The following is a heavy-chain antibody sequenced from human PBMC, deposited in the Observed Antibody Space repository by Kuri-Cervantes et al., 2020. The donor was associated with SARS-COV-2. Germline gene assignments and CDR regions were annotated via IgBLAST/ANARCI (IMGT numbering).Heavy chain of an antibody. V-gene: IGHV4-30-4*08. J-gene: IGHJ4*02. CDR3: ARATSRPTIAAAGYFDS. D-gene: IGHD6-25*01. CDR2: IYYSGST. CDR1: GGSISSGDYY. Sequence: SETLSLTCTVSGGSISSGDYYWSWIRQPPGKGLEWIGYIYYSGSTYYNPSLKSRVTMSVDSSKNQFSLKLSSVTAADTAVYYCARATSRPTIAAAGYFDSWGQGILVTVSS.